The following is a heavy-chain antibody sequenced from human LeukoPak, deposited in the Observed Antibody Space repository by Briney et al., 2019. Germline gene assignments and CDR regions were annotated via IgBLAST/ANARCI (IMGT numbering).Heavy chain of an antibody. V-gene: IGHV3-23*01. J-gene: IGHJ6*04. CDR3: AELGITMIGGV. CDR1: GFTFSSYA. CDR2: ISGSGGST. Sequence: GGSLRLSCEASGFTFSSYAMSWVRQAPGKGLEWVPAISGSGGSTYYADSVRGRFTISRGNSKNTLYLQMNSLRAEDTAVYYCAELGITMIGGVWGKGTTVTISS. D-gene: IGHD3-10*02.